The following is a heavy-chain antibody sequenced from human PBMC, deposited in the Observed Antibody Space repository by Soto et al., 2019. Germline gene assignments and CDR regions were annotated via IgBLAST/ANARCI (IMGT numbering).Heavy chain of an antibody. Sequence: SETLSFTCTVSDGSISSSKYFWGWFRQPPGKGLEWIANIYYSGTTFYNPSLKSRITISVDTSKNQFSLKLTSVTAADTAIYYCARHAGGGRFYYGMDVWGHGTTVTVSS. D-gene: IGHD2-15*01. CDR2: IYYSGTT. V-gene: IGHV4-39*01. CDR3: ARHAGGGRFYYGMDV. J-gene: IGHJ6*02. CDR1: DGSISSSKYF.